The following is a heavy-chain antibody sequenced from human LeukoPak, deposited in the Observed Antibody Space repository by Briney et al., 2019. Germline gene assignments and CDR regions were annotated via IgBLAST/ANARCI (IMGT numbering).Heavy chain of an antibody. Sequence: SVKVSCKASGYTFTGYYMHWVRQAPGQGPEWMGWINPNSGGTNYAQKFRGRVTMTRDKSIRTAYMELSRLTSDDTAVYYCARNIWFGESADAFDIWGQGTMVTVSS. V-gene: IGHV1-2*02. D-gene: IGHD3-10*01. CDR3: ARNIWFGESADAFDI. CDR2: INPNSGGT. J-gene: IGHJ3*02. CDR1: GYTFTGYY.